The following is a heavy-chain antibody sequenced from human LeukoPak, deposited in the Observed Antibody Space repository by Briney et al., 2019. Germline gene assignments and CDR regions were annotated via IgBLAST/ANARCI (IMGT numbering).Heavy chain of an antibody. Sequence: SETLSLTCTVSGGSISSHYWSRIRQPPGKGLEWIGYIYYSGSTNYNPSLKSRVTISVDTSKNQFSLKLSSVTAADTAVYYCARYGGKGRNWFDPWGQGTLVTVSS. J-gene: IGHJ5*02. CDR3: ARYGGKGRNWFDP. CDR1: GGSISSHY. CDR2: IYYSGST. V-gene: IGHV4-59*11. D-gene: IGHD4-23*01.